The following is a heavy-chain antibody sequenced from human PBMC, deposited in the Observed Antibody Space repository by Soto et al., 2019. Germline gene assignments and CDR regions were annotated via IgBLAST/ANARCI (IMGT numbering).Heavy chain of an antibody. J-gene: IGHJ5*02. Sequence: QVQLVQSGAEVKKPGASVKVSCSTSGYTFTSYAMHWVRQAPGQRLEWLGWINTDNGKTRYSENFQDRVTITRDTSASTAYMELRSLRSEDTAVYYCARAGSGGNVLVSWGKGTRVTVSS. D-gene: IGHD6-19*01. CDR1: GYTFTSYA. CDR2: INTDNGKT. V-gene: IGHV1-3*04. CDR3: ARAGSGGNVLVS.